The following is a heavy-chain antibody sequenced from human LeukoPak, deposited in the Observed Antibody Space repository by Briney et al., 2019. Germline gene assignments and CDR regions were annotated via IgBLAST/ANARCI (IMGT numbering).Heavy chain of an antibody. CDR1: GYTFTNNY. CDR2: INPTGSST. J-gene: IGHJ4*02. V-gene: IGHV1-46*01. CDR3: ARGVRGYYDSSGYYYDY. D-gene: IGHD3-22*01. Sequence: GASVKVSCKASGYTFTNNYMHWVRQAPGQGLEWMGLINPTGSSTIYAQKFQGRVTITADKSTSTAYMELSSLRSEDTAVYYCARGVRGYYDSSGYYYDYWGQGTLVTVSS.